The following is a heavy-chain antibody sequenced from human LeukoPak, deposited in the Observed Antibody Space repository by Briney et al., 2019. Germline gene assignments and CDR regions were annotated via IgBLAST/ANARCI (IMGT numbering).Heavy chain of an antibody. J-gene: IGHJ4*02. CDR3: ARGYSSSWYRYGDV. D-gene: IGHD6-13*01. Sequence: PSETLSLTCTVSGGSITTSGFYWGWIRQPPGKGLEWIGEINHSGSTNYNPSLKSRVTISVDTSKNQFSLKLSSVTAADTAVYYCARGYSSSWYRYGDVWGQGTLVTVSS. V-gene: IGHV4-39*07. CDR1: GGSITTSGFY. CDR2: INHSGST.